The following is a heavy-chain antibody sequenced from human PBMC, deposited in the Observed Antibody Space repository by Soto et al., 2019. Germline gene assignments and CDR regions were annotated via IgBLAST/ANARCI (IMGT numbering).Heavy chain of an antibody. J-gene: IGHJ4*02. D-gene: IGHD1-1*01. CDR3: VEGWNDF. CDR1: GFMFSSAW. CDR2: IKSKRDGGAR. Sequence: EVQVVESGGDLVKPGGSLRLSCVTSGFMFSSAWMNWVRQAPGKGLEWVGRIKSKRDGGARDYAEPVKGRFSISRDDSQNTVFLQMNSLRAEDTAVYYCVEGWNDFWGQGTLVTVSS. V-gene: IGHV3-15*01.